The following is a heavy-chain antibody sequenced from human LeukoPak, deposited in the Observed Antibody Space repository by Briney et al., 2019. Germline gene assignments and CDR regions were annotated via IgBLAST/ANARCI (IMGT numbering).Heavy chain of an antibody. CDR3: ARRELRGLFDY. CDR1: GGPISSDY. CDR2: IYYSGST. Sequence: KPSETLSPTCTVSGGPISSDYWSWIRQPPGKGLEWIGYIYYSGSTNYNPSLKSRVTISVDMSKNQFSLKLSSVTAADTAVYYCARRELRGLFDYWGQGTLVTVSS. V-gene: IGHV4-59*01. D-gene: IGHD3-16*01. J-gene: IGHJ4*02.